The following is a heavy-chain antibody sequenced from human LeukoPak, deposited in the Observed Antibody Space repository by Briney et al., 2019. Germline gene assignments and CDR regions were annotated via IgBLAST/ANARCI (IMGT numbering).Heavy chain of an antibody. D-gene: IGHD3-16*02. J-gene: IGHJ4*02. Sequence: SETLSLTCAVYGGSFSGYYWSWIRQPPGKGLEWIGEINHSGSTNYNPSLKSRVTISVDTSKNQFSLKLSSVTAADTAVYYCARGLGELSIIFAVDFDYRGQGTLVTVSS. V-gene: IGHV4-34*01. CDR1: GGSFSGYY. CDR3: ARGLGELSIIFAVDFDY. CDR2: INHSGST.